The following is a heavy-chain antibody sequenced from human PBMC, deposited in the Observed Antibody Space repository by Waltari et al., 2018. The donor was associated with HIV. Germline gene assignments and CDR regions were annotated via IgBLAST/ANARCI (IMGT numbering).Heavy chain of an antibody. CDR2: INHSGST. CDR1: GGSFSGYY. J-gene: IGHJ4*02. D-gene: IGHD2-15*01. V-gene: IGHV4-34*01. CDR3: ARGEYCSGGSCYFDY. Sequence: QVQLQQWGAGLLKPSETLSLTCAVYGGSFSGYYWSWIRQPPGKGLEWIGEINHSGSTNSNPSLKSRVTISVDTSKNQFSLKLSSVTAADTAVYYCARGEYCSGGSCYFDYWGQGTLVTVSS.